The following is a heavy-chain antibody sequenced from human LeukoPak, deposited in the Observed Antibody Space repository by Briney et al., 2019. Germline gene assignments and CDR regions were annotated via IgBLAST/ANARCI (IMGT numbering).Heavy chain of an antibody. CDR3: ARDQGKTSSSSFDY. CDR2: ISAYNGNT. V-gene: IGHV1-18*03. CDR1: GYTFTIYG. J-gene: IGHJ4*02. Sequence: ASVKVSCKASGYTFTIYGISWVRQAPGQGLEWMGWISAYNGNTNYAQKLQGRVTMTTDTSTSTAYMELRSLRSDDMSVYYRARDQGKTSSSSFDYWGQGTLVTVSS. D-gene: IGHD6-6*01.